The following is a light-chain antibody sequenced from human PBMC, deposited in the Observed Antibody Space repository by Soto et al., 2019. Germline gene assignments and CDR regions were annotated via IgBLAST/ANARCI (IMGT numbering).Light chain of an antibody. CDR1: SSDVGGYNY. CDR3: SSYTSSSAL. CDR2: EVS. V-gene: IGLV2-14*01. J-gene: IGLJ2*01. Sequence: QSALTQPASVSGSPGQSITISCTGTSSDVGGYNYVSWYQQHPGKAPKLMIYEVSNRPSGVSNRFSGSKSANTASLTISGLQAEDEADYYCSSYTSSSALFGGGTKPAVL.